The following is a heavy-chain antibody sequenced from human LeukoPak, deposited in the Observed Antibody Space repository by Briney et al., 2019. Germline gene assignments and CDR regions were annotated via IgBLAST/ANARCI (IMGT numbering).Heavy chain of an antibody. V-gene: IGHV4-38-2*01. CDR1: GYSISSGYY. Sequence: PSETLSLTCAVSGYSISSGYYWGWIRQPPGKGLEWIGSIYHSGSTYYNPSLKSRVTISVDTSKNQFSLKLSSVTAADTAVYYCARHLPITLNYDYWGQGTLVTVSS. D-gene: IGHD1-7*01. J-gene: IGHJ4*02. CDR2: IYHSGST. CDR3: ARHLPITLNYDY.